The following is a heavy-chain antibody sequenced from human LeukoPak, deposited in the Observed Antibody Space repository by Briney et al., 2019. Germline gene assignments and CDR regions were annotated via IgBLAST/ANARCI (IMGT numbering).Heavy chain of an antibody. J-gene: IGHJ5*02. CDR3: ARERTSTVVTQRGRFDP. CDR2: IYYSGST. CDR1: GGSISSSSYY. D-gene: IGHD4-23*01. Sequence: ASETLSLTCTVSGGSISSSSYYWGWIRQPPGKGLEWIGSIYYSGSTYYNPSLKSRVTISVDTSKNQFSLKLSSVTAADTAVYYCARERTSTVVTQRGRFDPWGQGTLVTVSS. V-gene: IGHV4-39*02.